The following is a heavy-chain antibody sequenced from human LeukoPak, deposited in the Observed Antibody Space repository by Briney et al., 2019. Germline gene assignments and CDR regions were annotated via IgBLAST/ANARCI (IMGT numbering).Heavy chain of an antibody. CDR1: GFTFTTYW. D-gene: IGHD2-15*01. V-gene: IGHV3-7*01. CDR2: IKHDGSEK. Sequence: QAGGSLRLSCAASGFTFTTYWMNWVRQPPGKGLEWVANIKHDGSEKHYVDSVEGRFTISRDNAKNSLYLQMNNLRAEDTAVYYCAKDGSPGGYWGQGTLVTVSS. CDR3: AKDGSPGGY. J-gene: IGHJ4*02.